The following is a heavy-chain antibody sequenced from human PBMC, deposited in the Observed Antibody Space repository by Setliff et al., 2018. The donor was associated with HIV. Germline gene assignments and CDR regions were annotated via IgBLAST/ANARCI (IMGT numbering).Heavy chain of an antibody. Sequence: SETLSLTCTVSGDSVSSASYYWSWIRQPPGKGLEWIGSIYHNGITYYNPSLKSRVTISVDTSQNQFSLKLSSVTAADTAIYYCARRIYGNNPYFDYWSQGTLVTVSS. J-gene: IGHJ4*02. CDR3: ARRIYGNNPYFDY. D-gene: IGHD4-17*01. V-gene: IGHV4-38-2*02. CDR2: IYHNGIT. CDR1: GDSVSSASYY.